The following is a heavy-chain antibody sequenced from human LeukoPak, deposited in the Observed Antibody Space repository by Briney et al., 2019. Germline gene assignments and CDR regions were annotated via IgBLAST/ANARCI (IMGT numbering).Heavy chain of an antibody. D-gene: IGHD6-13*01. V-gene: IGHV3-23*01. CDR3: AKRIAASHYYYYYYLDV. CDR1: GFTLSSYE. Sequence: GGSLRLSCTASGFTLSSYEMSWIRQAPGKGLEWVSSIDYSGGSTYYADSVKGRFTISRDNSTNTLYLQMNSLRAEDTAVYYCAKRIAASHYYYYYYLDVWGKGTTVTVSS. J-gene: IGHJ6*03. CDR2: IDYSGGST.